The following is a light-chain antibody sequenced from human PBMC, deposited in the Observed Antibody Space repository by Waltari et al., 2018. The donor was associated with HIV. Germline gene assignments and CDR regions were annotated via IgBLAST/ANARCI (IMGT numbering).Light chain of an antibody. Sequence: EIVMTQSPLSLTATPGDPASIYCRSSQSPVYNNGYDYYKYLDWYLQKPGQSPQLLIYLGSNRASGVPDRFSGSGSGTDFTLKISRVEAEDVGVYYCMQALQTHRTFGQGTKLEIK. CDR2: LGS. J-gene: IGKJ2*01. CDR1: QSPVYNNGYDY. CDR3: MQALQTHRT. V-gene: IGKV2-28*01.